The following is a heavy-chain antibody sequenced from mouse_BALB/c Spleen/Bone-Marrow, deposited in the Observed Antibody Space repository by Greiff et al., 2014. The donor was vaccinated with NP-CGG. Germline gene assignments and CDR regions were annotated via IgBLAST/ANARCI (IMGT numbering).Heavy chain of an antibody. CDR2: IDPADGNT. Sequence: EVQLVESGAELVKPGASVKLSCTASGFNIKDTYMHWVKQRPEQGLEWIGRIDPADGNTXXXXXXQGXXTITXDTSSNTAYLQPSSLTSEDTAGYYGARGLLQYYYAMDYWGQGTSVTVSS. D-gene: IGHD2-3*01. V-gene: IGHV14-3*02. CDR1: GFNIKDTY. J-gene: IGHJ4*01. CDR3: ARGLLQYYYAMDY.